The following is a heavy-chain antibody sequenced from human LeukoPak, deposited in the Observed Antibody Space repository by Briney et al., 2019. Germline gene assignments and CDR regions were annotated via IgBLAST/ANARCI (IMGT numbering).Heavy chain of an antibody. CDR1: GGSFSDYF. CDR3: ARGANPVDDAFDI. Sequence: SETLSLTCAVYGGSFSDYFWNWIRQPPGKGLEWLGEINHSGSTNYNPSLKSRVTISVDTSKNQFSLKLSSVTAADTAVYYCARGANPVDDAFDIWGQGTMVTVSS. D-gene: IGHD4-23*01. V-gene: IGHV4-34*01. CDR2: INHSGST. J-gene: IGHJ3*02.